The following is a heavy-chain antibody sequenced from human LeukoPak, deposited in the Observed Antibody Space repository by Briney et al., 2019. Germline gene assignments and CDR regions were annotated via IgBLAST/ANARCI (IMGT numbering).Heavy chain of an antibody. CDR1: GFTCSSYA. D-gene: IGHD5-18*01. J-gene: IGHJ4*02. V-gene: IGHV3-21*01. Sequence: PGGSLRLSCAASGFTCSSYAMSWVRQAPGKGLEWVSSISSSSSYIYYADSVKGRFTISRDNAKNSLYLQMNSLRAEDTAVYYCARDYGSGYSYGNYYFDYWGQGTLVTVSS. CDR3: ARDYGSGYSYGNYYFDY. CDR2: ISSSSSYI.